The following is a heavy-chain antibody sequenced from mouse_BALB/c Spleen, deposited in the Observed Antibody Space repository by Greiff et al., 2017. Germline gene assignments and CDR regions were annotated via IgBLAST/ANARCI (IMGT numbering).Heavy chain of an antibody. CDR1: GYTFTSYT. D-gene: IGHD2-2*01. CDR3: ARKGGYDGAWFAY. CDR2: INPSSGYT. J-gene: IGHJ3*01. Sequence: VQRVESGAELARPGASVKMSCKASGYTFTSYTMHWVKQRPGQGLEWIGYINPSSGYTNYNQKFKDKATLTADKSSSTAYMQLSSLTSEDSAVYYCARKGGYDGAWFAYWGQGTLVTVSA. V-gene: IGHV1-4*01.